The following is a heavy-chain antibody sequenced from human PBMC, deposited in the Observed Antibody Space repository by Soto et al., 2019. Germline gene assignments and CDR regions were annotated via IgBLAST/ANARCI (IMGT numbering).Heavy chain of an antibody. CDR2: INAGNGNT. CDR3: ASYEADILTGDYYYYGMDV. V-gene: IGHV1-3*01. D-gene: IGHD3-9*01. J-gene: IGHJ6*02. CDR1: GYTFTSYA. Sequence: GASVKVSCKASGYTFTSYAMHWVRQAPGQRLEWMGWINAGNGNTKYSQKFQGRVTITRDTSASTAYMELSSPRSEDTAVYYCASYEADILTGDYYYYGMDVWGQGTTVTVSS.